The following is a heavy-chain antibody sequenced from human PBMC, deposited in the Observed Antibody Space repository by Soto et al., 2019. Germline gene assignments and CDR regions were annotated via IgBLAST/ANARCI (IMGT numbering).Heavy chain of an antibody. V-gene: IGHV4-39*01. J-gene: IGHJ2*01. Sequence: QLQLQESGPGLVKPSETLSLTCTVSGGSISSSSYYWGWIRQPPGKGLEWIGSIYYSGSTYYNPSLKSRVTISVDTSKNQFSLKLSSVTAADTAVYYCARPRRSIWYCDLWGRGTLVTVSS. CDR3: ARPRRSIWYCDL. CDR1: GGSISSSSYY. CDR2: IYYSGST.